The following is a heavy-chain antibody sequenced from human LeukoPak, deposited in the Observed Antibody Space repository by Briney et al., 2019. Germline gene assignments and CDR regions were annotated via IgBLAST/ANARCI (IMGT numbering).Heavy chain of an antibody. J-gene: IGHJ3*02. D-gene: IGHD3-22*01. CDR1: GYTFTGYY. CDR3: ASVYYYDSSGSGAFDI. V-gene: IGHV1-2*02. Sequence: ASVTVSCKASGYTFTGYYMHWVRQAPGQGLEWMGWINPNSGGTNYAQKFQGRVTMTRDTSISTAYMELSRLRSDDTAVYYCASVYYYDSSGSGAFDIWGQGTMVTVSS. CDR2: INPNSGGT.